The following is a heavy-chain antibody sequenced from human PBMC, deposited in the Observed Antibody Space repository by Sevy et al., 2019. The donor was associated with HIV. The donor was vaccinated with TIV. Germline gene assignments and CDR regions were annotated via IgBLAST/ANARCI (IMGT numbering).Heavy chain of an antibody. CDR1: GYTFNTYW. V-gene: IGHV5-51*01. J-gene: IGHJ3*01. CDR3: ARPALNYYDSNGYGFNL. Sequence: GESLKISCKGSGYTFNTYWIAWVRQMPGKGLEWMGIIYPDDSDTRYGPSFQGHVTIPADKSTDTAYLQWSSLKASDTAMYYCARPALNYYDSNGYGFNLWGQGTMVTVSS. D-gene: IGHD3-22*01. CDR2: IYPDDSDT.